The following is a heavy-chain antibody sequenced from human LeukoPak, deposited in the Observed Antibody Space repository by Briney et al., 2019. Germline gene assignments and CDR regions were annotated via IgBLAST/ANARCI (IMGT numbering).Heavy chain of an antibody. J-gene: IGHJ6*02. CDR1: GDSVSSNSAA. CDR3: XXXXXXXXXXXSLYYYYYGMDV. V-gene: IGHV6-1*01. CDR2: TYYRSKWYN. Sequence: SQTLSLTCAISGDSVSSNSAAWNWIRQSPSRGLEWLGRTYYRSKWYNDYAVSVKSRITINPDTSRNKFYLQLNSVTPEETAVXXXXXXXXXXXXXXSLYYYYYGMDVWGQGTTVTVSS.